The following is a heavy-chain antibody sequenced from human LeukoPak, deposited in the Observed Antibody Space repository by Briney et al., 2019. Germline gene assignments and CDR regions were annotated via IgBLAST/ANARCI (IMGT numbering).Heavy chain of an antibody. CDR2: ISSSSTTI. J-gene: IGHJ3*01. CDR1: GFTFSSYE. CDR3: ARDHHRRLYDSQARDTFDF. Sequence: SGGSLRLSCAASGFTFSSYEMNWVRQAPGKGLEWVSYISSSSTTIYYADSVKGRFTISRDNAENSLYLQMNSLRAEDTAVYYCARDHHRRLYDSQARDTFDFWGQGTMVTVSS. V-gene: IGHV3-48*01. D-gene: IGHD3-22*01.